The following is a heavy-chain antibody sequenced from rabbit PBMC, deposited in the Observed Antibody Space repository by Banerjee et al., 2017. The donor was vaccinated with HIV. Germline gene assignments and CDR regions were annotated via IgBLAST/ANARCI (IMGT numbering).Heavy chain of an antibody. Sequence: LKLSCKASGFDFSSYYMTWVRQAPGKGLEWIGYIDPVFGSTYYASWVNGRFTISSHNAQNTLYLQLNSLTAADTATYFCARDLAGVIGWNFNLWGPGTLVTVS. D-gene: IGHD4-1*01. CDR3: ARDLAGVIGWNFNL. V-gene: IGHV1S7*01. CDR2: IDPVFGST. CDR1: GFDFSSYY. J-gene: IGHJ4*01.